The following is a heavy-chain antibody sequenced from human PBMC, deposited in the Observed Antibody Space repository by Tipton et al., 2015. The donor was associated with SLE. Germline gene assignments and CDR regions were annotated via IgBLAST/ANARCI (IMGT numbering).Heavy chain of an antibody. J-gene: IGHJ6*02. CDR2: IYHSGST. D-gene: IGHD3-10*01. CDR3: AREIREVQGVIQWGYYYGMDV. V-gene: IGHV4-4*02. Sequence: TLSLTCVVSGGSISSSHWWSWVRQPPGKGLEWIGEIYHSGSTNHNPSLKSRVTISVDKSKNQFSLKLSSVTAADTAVYYCAREIREVQGVIQWGYYYGMDVWGQGTTVTVSS. CDR1: GGSISSSHW.